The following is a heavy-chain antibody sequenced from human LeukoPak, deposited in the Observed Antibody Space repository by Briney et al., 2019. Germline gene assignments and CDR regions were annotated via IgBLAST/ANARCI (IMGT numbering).Heavy chain of an antibody. CDR1: GFTFSNYW. CDR2: INGDGSST. J-gene: IGHJ3*02. CDR3: ARVAYGNAFDI. V-gene: IGHV3-74*01. D-gene: IGHD4-17*01. Sequence: GGSLRLSCAASGFTFSNYWMHWVRQAPGRGLVWVSRINGDGSSTNYADSVKGRFTISRDNAKNTLFLQVNSLRAEDTAVYYCARVAYGNAFDIWGQGTMVTVSS.